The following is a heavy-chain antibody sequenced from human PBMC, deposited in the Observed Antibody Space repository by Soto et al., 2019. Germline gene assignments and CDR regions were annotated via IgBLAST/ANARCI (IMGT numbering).Heavy chain of an antibody. CDR1: GFTFSSYA. V-gene: IGHV3-30-3*01. CDR3: AREDTYYYYYGMDV. D-gene: IGHD2-2*02. Sequence: PGGSLRLSCAASGFTFSSYAMHWVRQAPGKGLEWVAVISYDGSNKYYADSVKGRFTSSRDNSKNTLYLQMNSLRAEDTAVYYWAREDTYYYYYGMDVWGQGTTVTV. CDR2: ISYDGSNK. J-gene: IGHJ6*02.